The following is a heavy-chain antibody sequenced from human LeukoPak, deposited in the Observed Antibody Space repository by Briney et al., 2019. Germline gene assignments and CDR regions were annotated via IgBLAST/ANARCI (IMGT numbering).Heavy chain of an antibody. J-gene: IGHJ4*02. Sequence: PVKVSCKASGGTFSSYAIGWVRQAPGQGLEWMGGIIPIFGTANYAQKFQGRVTIAADESTSTAYMELSSLRSEDTAVYYCARDSLGTPHGYFDYWGQGTLVTVSS. CDR2: IIPIFGTA. CDR1: GGTFSSYA. CDR3: ARDSLGTPHGYFDY. V-gene: IGHV1-69*13. D-gene: IGHD7-27*01.